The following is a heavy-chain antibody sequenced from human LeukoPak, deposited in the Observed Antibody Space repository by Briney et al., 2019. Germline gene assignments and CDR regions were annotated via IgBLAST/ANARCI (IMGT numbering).Heavy chain of an antibody. CDR2: IIPILGIA. J-gene: IGHJ5*02. Sequence: SVKVSCKASGGTFSSYTISWVRQAPGQGLEWMRRIIPILGIANYAQKFQGRVTITADKSTSTAYMELSSLRSEDTAVYYCAQTTPPYCSSTSCYSGNWFDPWGQGTLVTVSS. V-gene: IGHV1-69*02. D-gene: IGHD2-2*01. CDR3: AQTTPPYCSSTSCYSGNWFDP. CDR1: GGTFSSYT.